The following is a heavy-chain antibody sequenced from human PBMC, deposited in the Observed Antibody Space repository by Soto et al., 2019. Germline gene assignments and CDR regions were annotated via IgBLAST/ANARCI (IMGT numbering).Heavy chain of an antibody. D-gene: IGHD3-3*01. Sequence: ASVKVSWKASGYTFTGYYMHWVRQAPGQGLEWMGWINPNSGGTNYAQKFQGWVTMTRDTSISTAYMELSRLRSDDTAVYYCARDREYDFWSGYYSNYGMDVWGQGTTVTVSS. CDR3: ARDREYDFWSGYYSNYGMDV. V-gene: IGHV1-2*04. J-gene: IGHJ6*02. CDR2: INPNSGGT. CDR1: GYTFTGYY.